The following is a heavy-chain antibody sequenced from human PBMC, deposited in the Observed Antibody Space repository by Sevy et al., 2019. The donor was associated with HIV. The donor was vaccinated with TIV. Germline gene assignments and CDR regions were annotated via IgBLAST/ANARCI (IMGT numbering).Heavy chain of an antibody. J-gene: IGHJ4*02. CDR3: VRHDGGTPEYFDY. Sequence: SDTLSLTCTVSGGSISSNSYYWGWIRQPPGKGLEWIGSIYYTGSTYYNPSVKSRVTISVDTSKNQFSLKLSSVTAADTAVYYCVRHDGGTPEYFDYWGQGTLVTVSS. CDR2: IYYTGST. D-gene: IGHD2-15*01. V-gene: IGHV4-39*01. CDR1: GGSISSNSYY.